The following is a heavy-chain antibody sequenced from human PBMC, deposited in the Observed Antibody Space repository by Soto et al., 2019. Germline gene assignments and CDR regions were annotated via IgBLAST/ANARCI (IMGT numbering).Heavy chain of an antibody. CDR2: LSGSGSST. Sequence: EVQLLESEGGLVQPGRSLRLSCAASGFIISDYAMSWVRQAPGKGLEWVSALSGSGSSTYYADSVKGRFTISRDNLKNTVSLQMNNLTAEDTAVYYCAKGGVTRSYYYAMDVWGQGTTVTVSS. CDR3: AKGGVTRSYYYAMDV. V-gene: IGHV3-23*01. J-gene: IGHJ6*02. CDR1: GFIISDYA.